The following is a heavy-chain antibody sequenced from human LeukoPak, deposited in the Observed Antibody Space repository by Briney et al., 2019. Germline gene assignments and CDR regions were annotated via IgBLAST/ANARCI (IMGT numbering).Heavy chain of an antibody. CDR1: GGTFSSYA. CDR3: ARVRAGGLGDY. CDR2: INPSGGST. J-gene: IGHJ4*02. D-gene: IGHD3-10*01. V-gene: IGHV1-46*01. Sequence: ASVKVSCKASGGTFSSYAISWVRQAPGQGLEWMGIINPSGGSTSYAQKFQGRVTMTRDTSTSTVYMELSSLRSEDTAVYYCARVRAGGLGDYWGQGTLVTVSS.